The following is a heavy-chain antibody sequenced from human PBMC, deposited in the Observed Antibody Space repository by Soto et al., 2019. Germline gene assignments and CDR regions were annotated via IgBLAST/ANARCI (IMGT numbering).Heavy chain of an antibody. Sequence: QVQLVQSGAEVKKPGSSVKVSYKASGGTFSSYTISWVRQAPGQGLEWMGRIIPILGIANYAQKFQGRVTITADKSTSTAYMELSSLRSEDTAVYYCARKPVYCSGGSCYPNHDAFDIWGKGTMVIVSS. V-gene: IGHV1-69*02. J-gene: IGHJ3*02. CDR2: IIPILGIA. CDR1: GGTFSSYT. D-gene: IGHD2-15*01. CDR3: ARKPVYCSGGSCYPNHDAFDI.